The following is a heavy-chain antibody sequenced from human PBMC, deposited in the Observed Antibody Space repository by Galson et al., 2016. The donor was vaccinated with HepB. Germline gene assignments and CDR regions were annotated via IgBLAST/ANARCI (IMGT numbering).Heavy chain of an antibody. Sequence: SLRLSCAASGFTFSSYNMNWVRQAPGKGLEWVSSISIGSRYIYYAHSVKGRFTIPRHNSKNTLYLQMNSLRTEDTAVYYCARPLPNVGYGMDVWGQGTTVTVSS. J-gene: IGHJ6*02. CDR3: ARPLPNVGYGMDV. CDR1: GFTFSSYN. V-gene: IGHV3-21*04. D-gene: IGHD3-16*01. CDR2: ISIGSRYI.